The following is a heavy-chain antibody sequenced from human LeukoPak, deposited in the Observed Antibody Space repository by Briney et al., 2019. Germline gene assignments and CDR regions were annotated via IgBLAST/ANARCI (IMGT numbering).Heavy chain of an antibody. Sequence: PSETLSLTCTVSGSSISSSYWSWIRQPPGKGLEWIGYIYYSGSTNYNPSLKSRVTISVDTSKNQFSLKLSSVTAADTAVYYCARGERYCGGDCSVFDYWGQGTLVTVSS. D-gene: IGHD2-21*02. CDR1: GSSISSSY. J-gene: IGHJ4*02. V-gene: IGHV4-59*01. CDR2: IYYSGST. CDR3: ARGERYCGGDCSVFDY.